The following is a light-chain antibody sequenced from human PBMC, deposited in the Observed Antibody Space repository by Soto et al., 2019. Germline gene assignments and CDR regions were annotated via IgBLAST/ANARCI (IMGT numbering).Light chain of an antibody. J-gene: IGKJ2*01. CDR2: EAS. CDR3: QQSHNYMYT. V-gene: IGKV3-15*01. Sequence: EVVMRQSPATLSVSPGERATLSCRASQSIRQNLAWYQQKPGQAPTLLIYEASTRATGVPARFSGSGSGTEFTLTISSLQSEDFAIYYCQQSHNYMYTFGQGTKVDIK. CDR1: QSIRQN.